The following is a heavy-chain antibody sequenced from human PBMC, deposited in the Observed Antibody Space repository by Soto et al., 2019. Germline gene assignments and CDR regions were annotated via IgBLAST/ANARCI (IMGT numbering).Heavy chain of an antibody. V-gene: IGHV3-33*05. CDR2: ILHDGGDQ. CDR3: ARDDDRPDNGLDM. CDR1: GLTFSKYG. D-gene: IGHD2-8*01. Sequence: QVQLVESGGGVVQPGRSLRLSCAASGLTFSKYGMHWVRQAPGKGLEWGAVILHDGGDQRYGDSVKGRFTISRDNSKNPLYLQINSLRVEDTVVYYCARDDDRPDNGLDMWGQGTMVTVSS. J-gene: IGHJ3*02.